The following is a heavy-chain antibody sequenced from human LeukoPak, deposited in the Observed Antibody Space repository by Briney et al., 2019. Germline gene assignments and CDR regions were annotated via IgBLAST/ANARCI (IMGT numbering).Heavy chain of an antibody. CDR3: ARDRDSSGYCSPFDY. D-gene: IGHD3-22*01. CDR2: IIPIFGTA. V-gene: IGHV1-69*05. CDR1: GGTFSSYA. Sequence: ASVKVSCKASGGTFSSYAISWVRQAPRQGLEWMGGIIPIFGTANYAQKFQGRVTITTDESTSTAYMELSSLRSEDTAVYYCARDRDSSGYCSPFDYWGQGTLVTVSS. J-gene: IGHJ4*02.